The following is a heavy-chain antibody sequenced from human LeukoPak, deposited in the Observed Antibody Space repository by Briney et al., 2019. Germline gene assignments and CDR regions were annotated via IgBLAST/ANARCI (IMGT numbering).Heavy chain of an antibody. CDR2: ISYDGSNK. CDR1: GFTFSSYG. V-gene: IGHV3-30*18. J-gene: IGHJ4*02. D-gene: IGHD3-16*02. CDR3: AKDSHVWGSYRYRDFDY. Sequence: GGSLRLSCAASGFTFSSYGMHWVRQDPGKGLEWVAVISYDGSNKYYADSVKGRFTISRDNSKNTLYLQMNSLRAEDTAVYYCAKDSHVWGSYRYRDFDYWGQGTLVTVSS.